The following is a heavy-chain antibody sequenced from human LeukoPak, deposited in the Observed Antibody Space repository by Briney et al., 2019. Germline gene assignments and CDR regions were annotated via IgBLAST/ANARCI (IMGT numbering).Heavy chain of an antibody. D-gene: IGHD3-3*01. CDR3: ARDRHYDFWSGYSVNYYYYMDV. CDR2: IYTSGST. J-gene: IGHJ6*03. CDR1: GGSFSGYY. V-gene: IGHV4-4*07. Sequence: SETLSLTCAVYGGSFSGYYWSWIRQPAGKGLEWIGRIYTSGSTNYNPSLKSRVTISVDTSKNQFSLKLSSVTAADTAVYYCARDRHYDFWSGYSVNYYYYMDVWGKGTTVTVSS.